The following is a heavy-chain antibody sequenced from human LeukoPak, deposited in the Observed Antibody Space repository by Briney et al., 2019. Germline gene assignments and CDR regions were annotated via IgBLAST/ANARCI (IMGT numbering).Heavy chain of an antibody. V-gene: IGHV1-18*01. J-gene: IGHJ4*02. CDR2: ISAYNGNT. CDR1: GYTFTSYG. D-gene: IGHD2-8*01. CDR3: AGSLGYCTSNVCYLKY. Sequence: ASVKVSCKASGYTFTSYGISWVRQAPGQGLEWMGWISAYNGNTNYAQKLQGRVTMTTDTYTNTAYMELRSLRSDDTAVYYCAGSLGYCTSNVCYLKYWGQGTLVTISS.